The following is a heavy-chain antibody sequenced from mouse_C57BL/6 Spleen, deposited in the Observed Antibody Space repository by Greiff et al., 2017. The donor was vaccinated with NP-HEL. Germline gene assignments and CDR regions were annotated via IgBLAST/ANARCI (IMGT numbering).Heavy chain of an antibody. CDR2: IRLKSDNYAT. J-gene: IGHJ3*01. Sequence: EVQLVESGGGLVQPGGSMKLSCVASGFTFSNYWMNWVRQSPEKGLEWVAQIRLKSDNYATHYAESVKGRFTISRDDSKSSVYLQMNNLRAEDTGIYYCTGGNDYLFAYWGQGTLVTVSA. V-gene: IGHV6-3*01. CDR3: TGGNDYLFAY. D-gene: IGHD2-4*01. CDR1: GFTFSNYW.